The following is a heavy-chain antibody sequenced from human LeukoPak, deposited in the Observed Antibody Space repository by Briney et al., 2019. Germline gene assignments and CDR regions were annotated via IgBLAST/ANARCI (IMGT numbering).Heavy chain of an antibody. J-gene: IGHJ4*02. V-gene: IGHV4-38-2*02. Sequence: PSETLSLTCSVSGYSISSGYYWGWIRQPPGKGLEWIGSIYHSGSTYYNPSLKSRVTISVDTSKNQFSLKLNSVTAADTAVYYCASGPYGSGSKIDYWGQGTLVTVSS. CDR1: GYSISSGYY. CDR2: IYHSGST. D-gene: IGHD3-10*01. CDR3: ASGPYGSGSKIDY.